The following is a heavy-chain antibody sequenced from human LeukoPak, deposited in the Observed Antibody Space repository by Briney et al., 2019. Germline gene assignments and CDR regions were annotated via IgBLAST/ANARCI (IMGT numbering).Heavy chain of an antibody. Sequence: ASMKVSCKASGYTFTGYYMHWVRQAPGQGLEWMGWINPNSGGTNYAQKFQGRVTMTRDTSISTAYVELSRLRSDDTAVYYCARDPQLLWFGELLKSDGMDVWGQGTTVTVSS. CDR2: INPNSGGT. CDR1: GYTFTGYY. J-gene: IGHJ6*02. CDR3: ARDPQLLWFGELLKSDGMDV. V-gene: IGHV1-2*02. D-gene: IGHD3-10*01.